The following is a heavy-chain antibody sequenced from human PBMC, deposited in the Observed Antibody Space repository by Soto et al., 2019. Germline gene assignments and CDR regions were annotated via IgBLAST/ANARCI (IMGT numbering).Heavy chain of an antibody. D-gene: IGHD4-17*01. CDR1: GYTFTGYY. Sequence: GASVKVSCKDSGYTFTGYYMHWLRQAPGQGLEWMGWISAYNGSTNYAQKLQGRVTMTTDTSTSTAYMELRSLRSDDTAVYYCAREYGDKSLDYWGQGTLVTVSS. J-gene: IGHJ4*02. CDR3: AREYGDKSLDY. V-gene: IGHV1-18*04. CDR2: ISAYNGST.